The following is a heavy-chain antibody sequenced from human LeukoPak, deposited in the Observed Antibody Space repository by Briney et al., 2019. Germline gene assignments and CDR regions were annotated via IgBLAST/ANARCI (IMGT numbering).Heavy chain of an antibody. CDR2: INPNSGGT. V-gene: IGHV1-2*02. J-gene: IGHJ5*02. CDR3: ARVNSHRSGSYNWFDP. CDR1: GYTFTGYY. Sequence: ASVKVSCKASGYTFTGYYMHWVRQAPGQGLEWMGWINPNSGGTNYAQKFQGRVTMTTDTSTSTAYMELRSLRSDDTAVYYCARVNSHRSGSYNWFDPWGQGTLVTVSS. D-gene: IGHD1-26*01.